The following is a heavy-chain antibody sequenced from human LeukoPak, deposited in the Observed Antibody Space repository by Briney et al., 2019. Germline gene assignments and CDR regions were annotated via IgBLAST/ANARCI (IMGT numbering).Heavy chain of an antibody. Sequence: GGSLRLSCAASGFTFSSYGMHWVRQAPGKGLEWVAFIRYDGSNKYYADSVKGRFTISRDNSKNTLYLQMNSLRAEDTAVYYCAKDLRGVGATEGNWFDPWGQGTLVTVSS. CDR2: IRYDGSNK. J-gene: IGHJ5*02. CDR3: AKDLRGVGATEGNWFDP. CDR1: GFTFSSYG. V-gene: IGHV3-30*02. D-gene: IGHD1-26*01.